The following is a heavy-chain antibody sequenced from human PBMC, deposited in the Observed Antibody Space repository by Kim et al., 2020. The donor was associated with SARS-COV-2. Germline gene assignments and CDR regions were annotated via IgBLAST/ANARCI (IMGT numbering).Heavy chain of an antibody. V-gene: IGHV3-23*01. J-gene: IGHJ3*02. Sequence: GGSLRLSCAASGFIFRSYGMSWVRQAPGKGLEWVSPISASGGSSYYADSVKGRFTVSRDNSKNTLYLQMDRLRVEDTAVYYCAREHCRGGSCYPFDAFDIWGRGTMVTVS. CDR3: AREHCRGGSCYPFDAFDI. CDR1: GFIFRSYG. CDR2: ISASGGSS. D-gene: IGHD2-15*01.